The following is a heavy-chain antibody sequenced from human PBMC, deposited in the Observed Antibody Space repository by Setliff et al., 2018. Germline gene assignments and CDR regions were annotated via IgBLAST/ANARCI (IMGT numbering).Heavy chain of an antibody. J-gene: IGHJ6*03. CDR2: IIPVLGMT. Sequence: SVKVSCKASGDPFNAYGVSWVRQAPGQGLEWMGAIIPVLGMTDYAQKFQGRLTITADQSTTTVYMELSSLRFDDTALYYCARGPSPTVTPSRLIYFYHMDVWGTGTRVTVSS. D-gene: IGHD4-17*01. CDR3: ARGPSPTVTPSRLIYFYHMDV. CDR1: GDPFNAYG. V-gene: IGHV1-69*10.